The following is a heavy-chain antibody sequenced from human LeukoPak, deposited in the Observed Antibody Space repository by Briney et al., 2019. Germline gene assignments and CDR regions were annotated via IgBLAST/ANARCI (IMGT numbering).Heavy chain of an antibody. J-gene: IGHJ5*02. CDR1: GGSISRGDCY. D-gene: IGHD6-13*01. CDR2: IYYSGSA. CDR3: ARVDLYSSTWRASNWFDP. Sequence: SETLSLTCTVPGGSISRGDCYWSWIRQPPGKGPVRLGYIYYSGSAYYNPSLESRVTISVDTSKNQFSLKLSSVTAADTAVYYCARVDLYSSTWRASNWFDPWGQGTLVTVSS. V-gene: IGHV4-30-4*01.